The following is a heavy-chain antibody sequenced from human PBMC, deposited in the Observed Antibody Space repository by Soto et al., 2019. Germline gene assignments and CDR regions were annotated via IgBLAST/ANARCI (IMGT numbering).Heavy chain of an antibody. V-gene: IGHV3-53*02. D-gene: IGHD2-21*01. J-gene: IGHJ6*02. CDR1: GFSISSNY. CDR3: ARKPPSAIQGWAFGMDV. CDR2: TFSGGNT. Sequence: ELQLVETGGGLIQTGGSLRLSCAASGFSISSNYIAWVRQPPGKGLEWVSTTFSGGNTEYAASVKGRCSIFRDNYKNTLYLQMDNLRVEDTAVYYCARKPPSAIQGWAFGMDVWGQGTTVSVSS.